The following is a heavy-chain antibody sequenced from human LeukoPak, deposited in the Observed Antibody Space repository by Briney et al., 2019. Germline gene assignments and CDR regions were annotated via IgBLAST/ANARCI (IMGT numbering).Heavy chain of an antibody. J-gene: IGHJ4*02. Sequence: ASVKVSCKASGYTFTDYYMHWVRQAPGQGLEWMGWINPHSGGTNYAQKFQGGVTMTRDTSITTAYMELSSLRSDDTAVYYCARDVGKYCSSTNCYASHYWGQGTLVTVSS. CDR2: INPHSGGT. D-gene: IGHD2-2*01. CDR1: GYTFTDYY. V-gene: IGHV1-2*02. CDR3: ARDVGKYCSSTNCYASHY.